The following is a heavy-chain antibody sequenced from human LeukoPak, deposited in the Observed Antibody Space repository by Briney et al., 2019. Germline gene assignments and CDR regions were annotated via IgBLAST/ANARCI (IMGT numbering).Heavy chain of an antibody. CDR3: AKDDKLGDYYYMDV. CDR1: GITFDDYA. V-gene: IGHV3-9*01. Sequence: GGSLRLSCAASGITFDDYAMHWVRQAPGKGLEWVSGISWNSGSIGYADSVKGRFTISRDNAKNSLYLQMNSLRAEDTALYYCAKDDKLGDYYYMDVWGKGTTVTVSS. CDR2: ISWNSGSI. D-gene: IGHD7-27*01. J-gene: IGHJ6*03.